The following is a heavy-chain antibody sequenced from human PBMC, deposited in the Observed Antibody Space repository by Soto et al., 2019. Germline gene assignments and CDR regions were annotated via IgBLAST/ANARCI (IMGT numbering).Heavy chain of an antibody. D-gene: IGHD5-18*01. V-gene: IGHV1-18*01. CDR3: ARVELWLPNHGTFDY. J-gene: IGHJ4*02. Sequence: ASVKVSCKASGYTFTSYGISWVRQAPGLGLEWMGWISAYNGNTNYAQKLQGRVTMTTDTSTSTAYMELRSLRSDDTAVYYCARVELWLPNHGTFDYWGQGTLVTVSS. CDR1: GYTFTSYG. CDR2: ISAYNGNT.